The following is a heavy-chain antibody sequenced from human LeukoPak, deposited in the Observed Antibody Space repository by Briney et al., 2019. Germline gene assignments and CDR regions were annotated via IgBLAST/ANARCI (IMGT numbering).Heavy chain of an antibody. CDR2: VNGSGRPT. CDR3: AKEQADSHYYYYGMDV. V-gene: IGHV3-23*01. J-gene: IGHJ6*02. CDR1: GFTSSIFV. D-gene: IGHD3-10*01. Sequence: PLGSLRLSCVASGFTSSIFVRSWVPQALGKGLECVSRVNGSGRPTHYAGSVNGLFTHSRDNSKDTLYLQMNSLRAEDPAVFYCAKEQADSHYYYYGMDVWVQGTTVTVSS.